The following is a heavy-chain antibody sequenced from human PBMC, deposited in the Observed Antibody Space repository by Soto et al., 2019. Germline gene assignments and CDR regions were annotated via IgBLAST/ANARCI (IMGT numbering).Heavy chain of an antibody. D-gene: IGHD1-26*01. CDR3: ARDSLPEGGAAFDY. V-gene: IGHV4-4*07. Sequence: NPSETLSLTCTVSGGSISSYYWSWIRQPAGKGLEWIGRIYTSGSTNYNPSLKSRVTMSVDTSKNQFSLKLSSVTAADTAVYYCARDSLPEGGAAFDYWGQGTLVTVSS. CDR1: GGSISSYY. J-gene: IGHJ4*02. CDR2: IYTSGST.